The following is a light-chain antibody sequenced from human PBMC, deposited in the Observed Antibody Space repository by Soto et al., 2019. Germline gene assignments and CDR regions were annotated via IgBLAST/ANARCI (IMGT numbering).Light chain of an antibody. CDR1: SSDVGGYNY. Sequence: QSALTQPASVSGSPGQSITISCTGTSSDVGGYNYVSWYQQHPGKAPKLMIYEVSNRPSGVSNRFSGSKSGNTASLTISGLQAEDEADYYCSSYTSTGTLYVFGTGTQLTVL. J-gene: IGLJ1*01. CDR3: SSYTSTGTLYV. CDR2: EVS. V-gene: IGLV2-14*01.